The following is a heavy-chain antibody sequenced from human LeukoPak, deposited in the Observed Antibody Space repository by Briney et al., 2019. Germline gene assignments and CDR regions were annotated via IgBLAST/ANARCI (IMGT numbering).Heavy chain of an antibody. J-gene: IGHJ4*02. CDR1: GFTFSSYA. CDR3: ARDNRPSDY. Sequence: GGSLGLSCTAPGFTFSSYAIHWIRQAPGKGLEWVALVWHDGSNKYYADSVKGRFTISRDNAKNSLYLQMNSLRVEDTAVYYCARDNRPSDYWGQGTLVTVSS. V-gene: IGHV3-33*01. CDR2: VWHDGSNK.